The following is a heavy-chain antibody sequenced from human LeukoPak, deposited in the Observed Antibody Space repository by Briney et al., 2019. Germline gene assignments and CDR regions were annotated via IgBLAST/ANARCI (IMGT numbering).Heavy chain of an antibody. CDR1: GGSISSGDYY. CDR2: IYYSGST. V-gene: IGHV4-30-4*01. D-gene: IGHD5-18*01. Sequence: SETLSLTCTVSGGSISSGDYYWSWIRQPPGKGLGWIGYIYYSGSTYYNPSLKSRVTISVDTSKNQFSLKLSSVTAADTAVYYCARGGDTAMVVFDYWGQGTLVTVSS. J-gene: IGHJ4*02. CDR3: ARGGDTAMVVFDY.